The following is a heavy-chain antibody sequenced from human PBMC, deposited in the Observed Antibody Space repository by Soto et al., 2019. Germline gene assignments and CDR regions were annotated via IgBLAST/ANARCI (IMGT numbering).Heavy chain of an antibody. J-gene: IGHJ6*02. CDR2: LSGSGSTT. CDR3: VKGVARPLGLSV. CDR1: GFTFSSYA. Sequence: EVQLLESGGGLVQPGGSLRLSCAASGFTFSSYAMSWVRQAPGKGLEWASGLSGSGSTTYYADFVKGRFTISRDNSKNTLSLQMNSLRVEDTAVYYCVKGVARPLGLSVWGQGTTVTVSS. V-gene: IGHV3-23*01. D-gene: IGHD6-6*01.